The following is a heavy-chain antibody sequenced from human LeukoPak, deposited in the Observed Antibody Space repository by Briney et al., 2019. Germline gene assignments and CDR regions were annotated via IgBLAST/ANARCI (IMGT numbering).Heavy chain of an antibody. Sequence: PSETLSLTCTVSGGSISSYYWSWIRQPPGKGLEWIGYIYYSGSTYYNPSLKSRVTISVDTSKNQFSLKLSSVTAADTAVYYCAREPLVVPAAISYYGMDVWGQGTTVTVSS. D-gene: IGHD2-2*01. CDR2: IYYSGST. J-gene: IGHJ6*02. V-gene: IGHV4-30-4*01. CDR1: GGSISSYY. CDR3: AREPLVVPAAISYYGMDV.